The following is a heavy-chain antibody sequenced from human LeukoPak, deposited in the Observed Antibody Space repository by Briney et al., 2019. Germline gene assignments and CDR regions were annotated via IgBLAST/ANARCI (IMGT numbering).Heavy chain of an antibody. CDR3: ARGIPYSGSYSGYYYYYYYMDV. CDR1: GYSISSGYY. J-gene: IGHJ6*03. Sequence: SETLPLTCTVSGYSISSGYYWSWIRQPPGKGLEWIGEINHSGSTNYNPSLKSRVTISVDTSKNQFSLKLSSVTAADTAVYYCARGIPYSGSYSGYYYYYYYMDVWGKGTTVTVSS. V-gene: IGHV4-38-2*02. CDR2: INHSGST. D-gene: IGHD1-26*01.